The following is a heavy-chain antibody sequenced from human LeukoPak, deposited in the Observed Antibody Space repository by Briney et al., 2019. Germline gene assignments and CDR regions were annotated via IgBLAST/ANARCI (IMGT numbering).Heavy chain of an antibody. V-gene: IGHV1-2*02. Sequence: APVKVSCKASGYTFSGFHMHWVRQAPGQGLEWMGYMNPNSGGTNYAQKFQGRVTMTRDTSISTAYMELSRLTSDDTAVYYCARGVYFDSSAPFYFDYWGQGTLVTVSS. CDR3: ARGVYFDSSAPFYFDY. CDR1: GYTFSGFH. J-gene: IGHJ4*02. D-gene: IGHD3-22*01. CDR2: MNPNSGGT.